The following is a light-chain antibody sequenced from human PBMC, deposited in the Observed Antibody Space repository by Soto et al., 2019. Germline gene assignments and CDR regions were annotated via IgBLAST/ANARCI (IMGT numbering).Light chain of an antibody. CDR2: GVS. CDR3: QQYDISVWT. CDR1: QSVSSTS. J-gene: IGKJ1*01. Sequence: EIVLTQSPGTLSLSPGERATLSCRASQSVSSTSLAWYQQKPGQAPRLLMYGVSSRATGIPDRFSGSGSGTNFTLTINRMEPEDYAVYFCQQYDISVWTFGQGTKVEIK. V-gene: IGKV3-20*01.